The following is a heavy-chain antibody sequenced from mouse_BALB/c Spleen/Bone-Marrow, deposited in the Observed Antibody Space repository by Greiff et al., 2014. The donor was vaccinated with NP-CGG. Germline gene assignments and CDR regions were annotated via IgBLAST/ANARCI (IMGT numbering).Heavy chain of an antibody. V-gene: IGHV3-2*02. CDR3: ARRLWDY. Sequence: GPGPGKTSPALSLTLPSTGFFNPRDYSWEWVPQFSGNKLEWMGYISYSGSTSYNPSLKSRISITRDTSKNQFFLQLNSVTTEDTATYYCARRLWDYWGQGTTLTVSS. CDR1: GFFNPRDYS. D-gene: IGHD6-5*01. CDR2: ISYSGST. J-gene: IGHJ2*01.